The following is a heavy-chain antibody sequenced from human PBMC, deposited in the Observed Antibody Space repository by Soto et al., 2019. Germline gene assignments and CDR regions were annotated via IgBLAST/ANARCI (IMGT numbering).Heavy chain of an antibody. D-gene: IGHD2-15*01. Sequence: QVQLQESGPGLVKPSQTLSLTCTVSGASISRVNYSWSWSRRPPGRGLEWIGYIYYSGSTYYNPSLKSRVTISVDTSKNQFSLKLSSVTAADTAVYYCAREDGYCSGGSCPFDYWGQGTLVTVSS. CDR3: AREDGYCSGGSCPFDY. J-gene: IGHJ4*02. CDR1: GASISRVNYS. V-gene: IGHV4-30-4*01. CDR2: IYYSGST.